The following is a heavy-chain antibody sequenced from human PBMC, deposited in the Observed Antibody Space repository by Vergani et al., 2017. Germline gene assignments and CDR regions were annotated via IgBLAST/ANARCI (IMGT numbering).Heavy chain of an antibody. CDR2: INHSGST. Sequence: QVQLQQWGAGLLKPSETLSLTCAVYGGSFSGYYWSWIRQPPGKGLEWIGEINHSGSTNYNPSLKSRVTISVDTSKNQFSLKLSSVTAADTAVYYCARGQKQADFWSGFHYYYMDVWGKGP. D-gene: IGHD3-3*01. J-gene: IGHJ6*03. CDR1: GGSFSGYY. V-gene: IGHV4-34*01. CDR3: ARGQKQADFWSGFHYYYMDV.